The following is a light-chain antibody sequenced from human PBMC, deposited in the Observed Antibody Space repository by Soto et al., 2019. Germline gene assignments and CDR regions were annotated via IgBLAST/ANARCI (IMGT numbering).Light chain of an antibody. Sequence: EIVLTPSPATLSLSPGVRATLSCRASQSVSSYLAWYQQKPGQAPRLLIYDASNRATGIPARFSGSGSGTDFTLTISSLEPEDFAVYYCQQRSNWRTFGQGTKVEIK. V-gene: IGKV3-11*01. CDR3: QQRSNWRT. J-gene: IGKJ1*01. CDR1: QSVSSY. CDR2: DAS.